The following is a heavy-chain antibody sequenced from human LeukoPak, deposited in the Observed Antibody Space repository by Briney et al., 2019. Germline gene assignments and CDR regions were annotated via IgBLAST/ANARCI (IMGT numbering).Heavy chain of an antibody. V-gene: IGHV3-23*01. CDR2: ISYSGGTT. D-gene: IGHD6-13*01. CDR3: AKPHDSGWWMFDY. Sequence: GGSLRLSCASSGFTFTSYAVSWVRQAPGKGLEWVSTISYSGGTTYHTDSVKGRFTISRDISKNTVYLQMNSLKAEDTAVYYCAKPHDSGWWMFDYWGQGTLVTVSS. CDR1: GFTFTSYA. J-gene: IGHJ4*02.